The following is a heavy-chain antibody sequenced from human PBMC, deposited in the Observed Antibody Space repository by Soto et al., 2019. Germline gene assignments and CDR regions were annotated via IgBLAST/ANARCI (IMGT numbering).Heavy chain of an antibody. CDR1: GGTFSSYA. V-gene: IGHV1-69*13. CDR3: ARQSSDYDSSGYYFDY. CDR2: IIPIFGTA. Sequence: SVKVSCKASGGTFSSYAISWVRQAPGQGLEWMGGIIPIFGTANYAQKFQGRVTITADESTSTAYMELSSVTAADTAVYYCARQSSDYDSSGYYFDYWGQGTLVTVSS. D-gene: IGHD3-22*01. J-gene: IGHJ4*02.